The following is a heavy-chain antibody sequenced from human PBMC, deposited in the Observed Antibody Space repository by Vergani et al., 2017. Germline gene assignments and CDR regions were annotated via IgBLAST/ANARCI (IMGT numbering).Heavy chain of an antibody. V-gene: IGHV4-4*03. CDR2: IYHSGST. CDR3: ARHWAVVAANNWFDP. D-gene: IGHD2-15*01. J-gene: IGHJ5*02. Sequence: QVQLQESGPGLVKPPGTLSLTCAVSGGSISSSNWWSWVRQPPGKGREWIGEIYHSGSTNYNPSLKSRVTISVDKSKNQFSLKLSSVTAADTAVYYCARHWAVVAANNWFDPWGQGTLVTVSS. CDR1: GGSISSSNW.